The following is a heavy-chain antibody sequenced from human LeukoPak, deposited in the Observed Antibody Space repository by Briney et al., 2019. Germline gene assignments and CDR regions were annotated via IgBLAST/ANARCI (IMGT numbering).Heavy chain of an antibody. CDR2: INPKNGGS. CDR1: GYTFTGYY. CDR3: ARVSRVYYGSGSHYAFDI. J-gene: IGHJ3*02. V-gene: IGHV1-2*02. Sequence: ASVKVSCNASGYTFTGYYMHWVRQAPGQGLEWVGWINPKNGGSNYAQKLQGRVTMTTDTSTSTAYMELRSLRSDDTAVYYCARVSRVYYGSGSHYAFDIWGQGTMVTVSS. D-gene: IGHD3-10*01.